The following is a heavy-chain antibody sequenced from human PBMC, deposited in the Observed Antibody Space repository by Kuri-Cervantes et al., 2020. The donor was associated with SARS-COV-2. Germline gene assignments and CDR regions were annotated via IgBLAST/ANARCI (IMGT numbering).Heavy chain of an antibody. J-gene: IGHJ4*02. Sequence: ESLKISCAASGFTFSHYWMSWVRQAPGQGLEWVANIKQDGSEKYCVDSVKGRFTISRDNAKNSLYLQMNSLRAEDTAVYYCARDKVVDYWGQGTLVTVSS. V-gene: IGHV3-7*01. CDR1: GFTFSHYW. CDR2: IKQDGSEK. D-gene: IGHD2-15*01. CDR3: ARDKVVDY.